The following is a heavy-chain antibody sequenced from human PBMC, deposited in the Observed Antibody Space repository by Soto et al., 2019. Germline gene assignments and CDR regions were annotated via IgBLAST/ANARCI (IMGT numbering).Heavy chain of an antibody. CDR3: ARVSGGDYGDSWEYYFDY. CDR1: GGSISSGGYY. V-gene: IGHV4-31*03. CDR2: IYYSGST. Sequence: SETLSLTCTVSGGSISSGGYYWSWIRQHPGKGLEWIGYIYYSGSTYYNPSLKSRVTISVDTSKNQFSLKLSSVTAADTAVYYCARVSGGDYGDSWEYYFDYWGQGTLVTVSS. D-gene: IGHD4-17*01. J-gene: IGHJ4*02.